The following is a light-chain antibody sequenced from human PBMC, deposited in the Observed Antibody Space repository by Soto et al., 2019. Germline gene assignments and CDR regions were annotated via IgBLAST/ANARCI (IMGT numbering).Light chain of an antibody. CDR2: DAS. CDR1: QSVDND. V-gene: IGKV3-11*01. CDR3: QQRSNWLLT. J-gene: IGKJ4*01. Sequence: EIVMTQSPATLSVSPGDRATLSCRASQSVDNDLAWYQQKPGQPPRLLIYDASTRATGIPARFSGSQSGTDFTLTISSLEPEDFAVYYCQQRSNWLLTFGGGTKVDI.